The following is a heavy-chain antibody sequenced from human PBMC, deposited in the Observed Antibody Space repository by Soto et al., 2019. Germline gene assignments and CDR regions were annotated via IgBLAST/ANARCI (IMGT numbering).Heavy chain of an antibody. Sequence: SETLSLTCAVSGGSISSSNWWSWVRQPPGKGLEWIGEIYHSGSTNYNPSLKSRVTISVDKSKNQFSLKLSSVTAADTAVYYCARGRIAAAGRGYFDYWGQGTLVTVSS. D-gene: IGHD6-13*01. V-gene: IGHV4-4*02. J-gene: IGHJ4*02. CDR2: IYHSGST. CDR1: GGSISSSNW. CDR3: ARGRIAAAGRGYFDY.